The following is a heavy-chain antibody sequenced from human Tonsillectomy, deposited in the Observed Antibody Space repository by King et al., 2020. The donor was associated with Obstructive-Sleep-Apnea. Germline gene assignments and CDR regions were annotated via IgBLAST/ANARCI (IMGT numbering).Heavy chain of an antibody. V-gene: IGHV4-39*07. CDR3: ARLDIEYPYQYGMDV. CDR1: GGSIGSSSYY. CDR2: INYSGST. J-gene: IGHJ6*02. D-gene: IGHD2-2*03. Sequence: LQLQESGPRLVKPSETLSLTCTVSGGSIGSSSYYWGWIRQPPGKGLEWIGSINYSGSTYYNPSLRSRVTISVDTSKNQLSLRLTSVTAADTAVYYCARLDIEYPYQYGMDVWGQGTTVTVSS.